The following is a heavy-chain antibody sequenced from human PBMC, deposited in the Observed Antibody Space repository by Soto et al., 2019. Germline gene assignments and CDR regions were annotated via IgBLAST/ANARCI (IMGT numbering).Heavy chain of an antibody. V-gene: IGHV3-53*01. CDR1: GFTVSSNY. Sequence: GGSLRLSCAASGFTVSSNYMSWVRQAPGKGLEWVSVIYSGGSTYYADSVKGRFTISRDNSKNTLYLQMNSLRAEDTSVYYCARDIPRGSHAFDCWAQGTRVTVSS. D-gene: IGHD3-10*01. J-gene: IGHJ3*01. CDR2: IYSGGST. CDR3: ARDIPRGSHAFDC.